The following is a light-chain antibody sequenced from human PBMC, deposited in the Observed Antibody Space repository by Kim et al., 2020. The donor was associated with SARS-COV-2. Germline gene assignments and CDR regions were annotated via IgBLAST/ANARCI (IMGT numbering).Light chain of an antibody. Sequence: LSRERRAPPSRGRNESSSNYVAWYQKKPGQAPRLLIYDASNRDTGIPDRFSGSGSGTDFTLTISSLEPEDFAVYYCQQRSNSPTFGGGTKVDIK. CDR1: ESSSNY. CDR2: DAS. J-gene: IGKJ4*01. V-gene: IGKV3-11*01. CDR3: QQRSNSPT.